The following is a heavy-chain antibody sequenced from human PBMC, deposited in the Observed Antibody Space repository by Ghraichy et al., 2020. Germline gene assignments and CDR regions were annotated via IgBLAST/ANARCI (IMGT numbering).Heavy chain of an antibody. V-gene: IGHV3-53*01. CDR3: ARDRIPSTGGVCCQFDY. CDR1: GFTVSSNY. Sequence: GGSLRLSCAASGFTVSSNYMSWVRQAPGKGLEWVSVIYSGGSTYYADSVKGRFTISRDNSKNTLYLQMNSLRAEDTAVYYCARDRIPSTGGVCCQFDYWGQGTLVTVSS. D-gene: IGHD2-8*02. J-gene: IGHJ4*02. CDR2: IYSGGST.